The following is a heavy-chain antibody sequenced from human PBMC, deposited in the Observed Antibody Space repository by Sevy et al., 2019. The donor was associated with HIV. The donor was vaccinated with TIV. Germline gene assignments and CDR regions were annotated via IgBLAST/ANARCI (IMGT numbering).Heavy chain of an antibody. CDR1: GFTFSNYD. J-gene: IGHJ4*02. CDR2: ISHHGTYK. D-gene: IGHD2-21*02. V-gene: IGHV3-30-3*01. Sequence: GGSLRLSCAASGFTFSNYDMHWVRQAPGKGLEWVAVISHHGTYKNYGDSVQVRSTISRDDFKNTLYLQMSSLRPEDTAVYFCARLFSCGGDCYYLDYWGQGALVTVSS. CDR3: ARLFSCGGDCYYLDY.